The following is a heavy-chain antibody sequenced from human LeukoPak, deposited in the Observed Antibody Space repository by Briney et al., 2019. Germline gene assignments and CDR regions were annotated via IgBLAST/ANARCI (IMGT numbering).Heavy chain of an antibody. Sequence: ASVKVSCKASGGTFSSYAISWVRQAPGQGLEWMGWINTNTGNPAYAQGFTGRFVFSLDTSVSTAYLQISSLKAEDTAVYYCARVVYYYDSSGYYLSAFDIWGQGTMVTVSS. J-gene: IGHJ3*02. V-gene: IGHV7-4-1*02. D-gene: IGHD3-22*01. CDR2: INTNTGNP. CDR3: ARVVYYYDSSGYYLSAFDI. CDR1: GGTFSSYA.